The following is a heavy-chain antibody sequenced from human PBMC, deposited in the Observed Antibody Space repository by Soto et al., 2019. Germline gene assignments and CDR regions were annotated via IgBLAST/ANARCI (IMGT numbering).Heavy chain of an antibody. CDR3: ARAEPDTYYYDSSGYFLGY. V-gene: IGHV4-30-4*01. J-gene: IGHJ4*02. D-gene: IGHD3-22*01. CDR1: GGSISSGDYY. Sequence: SETLSLTCTVSGGSISSGDYYWSWIRQPPGKGLEWIGYIYYSGSTYYNPSLKSRVTISVDTSKNQFSLKLSSVTAADTAVYYCARAEPDTYYYDSSGYFLGYWGQGTLVT. CDR2: IYYSGST.